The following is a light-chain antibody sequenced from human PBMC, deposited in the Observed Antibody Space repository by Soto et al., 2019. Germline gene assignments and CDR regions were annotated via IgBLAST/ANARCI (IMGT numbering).Light chain of an antibody. Sequence: QSALTQPASVSGSPGQSITISCTGTSSDVGSYNLVSWYQQHPGKAPKLMIYEGSKRPSGVSNRFSGSKSGNTASLTISGLQAEDEADYYYCSYADSSTYVFGTRTKLTVL. CDR1: SSDVGSYNL. CDR3: CSYADSSTYV. J-gene: IGLJ1*01. CDR2: EGS. V-gene: IGLV2-23*01.